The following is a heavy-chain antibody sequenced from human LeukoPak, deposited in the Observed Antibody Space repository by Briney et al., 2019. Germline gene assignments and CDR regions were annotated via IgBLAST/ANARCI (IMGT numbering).Heavy chain of an antibody. CDR3: ARRSGMTTVTTWAFDI. CDR1: GGSISSYY. D-gene: IGHD4-17*01. Sequence: PSETLSLTCTVSGGSISSYYWSWIRQPPGKGLEWIGYIYYSGNTNYNPSLKSRVTISVDTSKNQFSLKLSSVTAADTAVYYCARRSGMTTVTTWAFDIWGQGTMVTVSS. V-gene: IGHV4-59*08. J-gene: IGHJ3*02. CDR2: IYYSGNT.